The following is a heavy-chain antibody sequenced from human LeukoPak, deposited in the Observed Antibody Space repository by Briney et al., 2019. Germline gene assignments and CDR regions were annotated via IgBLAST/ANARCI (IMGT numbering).Heavy chain of an antibody. D-gene: IGHD6-13*01. CDR3: ARGRAVAAAGTRYYYGMDV. CDR2: INHSGST. Sequence: RPSETLSLTCAVYGGSFSGYYWSWIRQPPGKGLEWIGEINHSGSTNYNPSLKSRVTISVDTSKNQFSLKLSSVTAADTAVYYCARGRAVAAAGTRYYYGMDVWGQGTTVTVSS. J-gene: IGHJ6*02. CDR1: GGSFSGYY. V-gene: IGHV4-34*01.